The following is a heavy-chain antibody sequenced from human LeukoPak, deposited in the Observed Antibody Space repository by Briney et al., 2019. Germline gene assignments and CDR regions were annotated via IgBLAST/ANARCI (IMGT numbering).Heavy chain of an antibody. Sequence: GGSLRLTCAASGFTFSSYWMSWVRQAPGKGLEWVANIKQDGSEKYYVDSVKGRFTISRDNAKNSLYLQMNSLRAEDTAVYYCARDLAGPPQEAFDIWGQGTMVTVSS. CDR2: IKQDGSEK. CDR1: GFTFSSYW. J-gene: IGHJ3*02. V-gene: IGHV3-7*01. CDR3: ARDLAGPPQEAFDI.